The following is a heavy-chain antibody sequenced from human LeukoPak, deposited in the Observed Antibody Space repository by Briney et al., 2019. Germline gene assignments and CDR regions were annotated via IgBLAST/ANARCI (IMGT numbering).Heavy chain of an antibody. Sequence: VSLRLSCAASEFTFSNYWMTWVRQAPGKGLEWVANRKQDGSEMYYVDSVNGRFTISRDNAKNSLYLQMNSLRAEDAAVYYCVRSPFSNGYWGQGTLVTVSS. CDR2: RKQDGSEM. J-gene: IGHJ4*02. CDR3: VRSPFSNGY. V-gene: IGHV3-7*03. D-gene: IGHD4-11*01. CDR1: EFTFSNYW.